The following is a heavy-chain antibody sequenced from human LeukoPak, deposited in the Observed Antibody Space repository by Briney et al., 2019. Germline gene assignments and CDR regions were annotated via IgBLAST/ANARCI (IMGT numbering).Heavy chain of an antibody. CDR2: ISAYNGDT. CDR3: ARQVLIAGGRYGMDV. Sequence: ASVKVSCKTSGYTFTSYGISWVRQAPGQGLEWMGWISAYNGDTSSAQKVQGRVTMTTDTSTSTAYMELRSLRSDDTAVYYCARQVLIAGGRYGMDVWGPGTPVTVSS. CDR1: GYTFTSYG. V-gene: IGHV1-18*01. D-gene: IGHD2-15*01. J-gene: IGHJ6*02.